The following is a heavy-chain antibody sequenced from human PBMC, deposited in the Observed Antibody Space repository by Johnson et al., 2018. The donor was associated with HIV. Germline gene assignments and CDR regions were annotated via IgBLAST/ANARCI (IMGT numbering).Heavy chain of an antibody. D-gene: IGHD6-13*01. CDR1: GFTFSSYA. V-gene: IGHV3-30*14. CDR2: ISYDGSDK. CDR3: ARDGKYSSIGPDAFDI. J-gene: IGHJ3*02. Sequence: HVQLVESGGGVVQPGRPLRLSCAASGFTFSSYAMHWVRQAPGKGLEWAAVISYDGSDKYYADSVKGRFTISRDHSENTLYLQMNSLRPEDTAVYFCARDGKYSSIGPDAFDIWGQGTMVTVSS.